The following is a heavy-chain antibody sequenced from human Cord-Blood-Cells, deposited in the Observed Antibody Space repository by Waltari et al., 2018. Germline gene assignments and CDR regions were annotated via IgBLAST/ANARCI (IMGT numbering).Heavy chain of an antibody. CDR2: IYYSGST. J-gene: IGHJ4*02. CDR1: GGSLSTSSYY. D-gene: IGHD3-9*01. Sequence: QLQLQESGPGLVKPSETLSLTCTVSGGSLSTSSYYWGWIRQPPGKGLEWIGSIYYSGSTYYNPSLKSRVTISVDTSKNQFSLKLSSVTAADTAVYYCARPGSSTGIDYWGQGTLVTVSS. CDR3: ARPGSSTGIDY. V-gene: IGHV4-39*01.